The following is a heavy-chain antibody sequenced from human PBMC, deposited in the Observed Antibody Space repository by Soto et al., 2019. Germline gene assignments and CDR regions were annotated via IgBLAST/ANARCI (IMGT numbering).Heavy chain of an antibody. J-gene: IGHJ4*02. CDR2: ISYDGSNK. D-gene: IGHD6-13*01. CDR3: ARDPTPYSSSWYYFDY. V-gene: IGHV3-30-3*01. Sequence: QVQLVESGGGVVQPGRSLRLSCAASGFTFSSYAMHWVRQALGKGLEWVAVISYDGSNKYYADSVKGRFTISRDNSKNTLYLQMNSLRAEDTAVYYCARDPTPYSSSWYYFDYWGQGTLVTVSS. CDR1: GFTFSSYA.